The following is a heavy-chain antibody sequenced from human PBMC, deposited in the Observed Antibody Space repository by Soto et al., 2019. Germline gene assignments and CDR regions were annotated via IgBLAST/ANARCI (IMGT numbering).Heavy chain of an antibody. CDR2: IYYSGST. CDR1: GGSISSGGYY. CDR3: ARATVMVGGVIVRGEIDY. Sequence: QVQLQESGPGLVKPSQTLSLTCTVSGGSISSGGYYWSWIRQHPGKGLEWIGYIYYSGSTYYNPSLKSRVTISVDTSKNQFSLKLSSVTAADTAVYYCARATVMVGGVIVRGEIDYWGQGTLVTVSS. D-gene: IGHD3-16*02. J-gene: IGHJ4*02. V-gene: IGHV4-31*03.